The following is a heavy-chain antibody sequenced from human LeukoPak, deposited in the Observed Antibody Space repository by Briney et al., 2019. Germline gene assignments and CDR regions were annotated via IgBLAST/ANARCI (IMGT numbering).Heavy chain of an antibody. CDR2: FSYTGST. D-gene: IGHD6-6*01. CDR3: ARVGERGSSSSGWENAFDI. V-gene: IGHV4-31*03. Sequence: SEXPSLTXTXSGDSISSGGXYWSWIRQLPGKGLEWIVYFSYTGSTFYNPSLKSRVTISVDTSKNQFSLKLSSVTAADTAVYYCARVGERGSSSSGWENAFDIWGQGTMVTVSS. J-gene: IGHJ3*02. CDR1: GDSISSGGXY.